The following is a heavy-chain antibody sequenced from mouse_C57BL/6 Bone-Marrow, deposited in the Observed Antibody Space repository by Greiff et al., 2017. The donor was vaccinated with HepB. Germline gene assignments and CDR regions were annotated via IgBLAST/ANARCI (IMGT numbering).Heavy chain of an antibody. J-gene: IGHJ3*01. CDR2: IDPSASYT. CDR1: GYTFPSYW. V-gene: IGHV1-69*01. CDR3: EREDGTAASYRSWFAY. D-gene: IGHD1-1*01. Sequence: QVQLQQPGAELVMPGASVKLSCKASGYTFPSYWMHWVKQRPGQGLEWIGEIDPSASYTNYHQKFKGKSTLTVDKSSSTAYMQLSILTSEDSAVYECEREDGTAASYRSWFAYWGQGTLVTVSA.